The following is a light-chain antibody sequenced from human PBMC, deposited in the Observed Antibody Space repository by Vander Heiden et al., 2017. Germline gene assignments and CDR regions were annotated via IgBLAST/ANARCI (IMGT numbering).Light chain of an antibody. J-gene: IGKJ1*01. V-gene: IGKV1-39*01. Sequence: DIQMTQSPSSLSASVGDRVTIPCRASQSISSYLNWYQQKPGKAPKLLIYAASSLQSGVPSRFSGSGSGTDFTLTSSSLQPEDFATYYCQQSYSTPRTFGQGTKVEIK. CDR2: AAS. CDR3: QQSYSTPRT. CDR1: QSISSY.